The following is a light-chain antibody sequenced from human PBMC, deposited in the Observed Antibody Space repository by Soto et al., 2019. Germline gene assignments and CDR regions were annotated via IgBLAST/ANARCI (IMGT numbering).Light chain of an antibody. V-gene: IGKV3-20*01. CDR2: GVY. CDR3: QQYDTSPRT. J-gene: IGKJ1*01. CDR1: QSLRTNS. Sequence: EIVLTQSPDTLSLSPGERATLSCRASQSLRTNSLAWYQQKPGQAPRLLISGVYSRAAGIPDRFSGGGSGTDFTLTISTLEPKDFAVYYCQQYDTSPRTFGQGTKGDIK.